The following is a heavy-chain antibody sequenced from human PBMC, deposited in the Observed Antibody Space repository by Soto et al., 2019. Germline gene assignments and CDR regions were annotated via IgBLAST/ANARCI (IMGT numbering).Heavy chain of an antibody. V-gene: IGHV3-30*18. CDR2: ISYDGSNK. CDR3: AKVRGRARYYDSSGYPDY. J-gene: IGHJ4*02. D-gene: IGHD3-22*01. CDR1: GFTFSSYG. Sequence: GGSLRLSCAASGFTFSSYGMHWVRQAPGKGLEWVAVISYDGSNKYYADSVKGRFTISRDNSKNTLYLQMNSLRAEDTAVYYCAKVRGRARYYDSSGYPDYWGQGTLVTVS.